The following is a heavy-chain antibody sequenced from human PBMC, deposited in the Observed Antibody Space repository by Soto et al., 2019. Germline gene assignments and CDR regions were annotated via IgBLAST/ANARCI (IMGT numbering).Heavy chain of an antibody. D-gene: IGHD3-3*01. CDR3: ARGGGGTTYYDFWSGYYTPYYFDY. V-gene: IGHV4-30-4*01. J-gene: IGHJ4*02. CDR2: IYYSGST. Sequence: QVQLQESGPGLVKPSQTLSLTCTVSGGSISSGDYYWSWIRQPPGKGLEWIGYIYYSGSTYYNPSLKSRVTISVDTSKNQFSLKLSSVTAADTAVYYCARGGGGTTYYDFWSGYYTPYYFDYWGQGTLVTVSS. CDR1: GGSISSGDYY.